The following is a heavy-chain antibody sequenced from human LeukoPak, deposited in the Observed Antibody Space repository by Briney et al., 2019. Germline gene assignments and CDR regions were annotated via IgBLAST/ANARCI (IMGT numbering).Heavy chain of an antibody. CDR2: IIPIFGTA. D-gene: IGHD5-24*01. V-gene: IGHV1-69*13. CDR1: GGTFSSYA. CDR3: ARDSGDGYNYLDY. J-gene: IGHJ4*02. Sequence: SVKVSCKASGGTFSSYAISWVRQAPGQGLEWMGGIIPIFGTANYAQKFQGRVTITADESTSTAYMELSSLSSEDTAVYYCARDSGDGYNYLDYWGQGTLVTVSS.